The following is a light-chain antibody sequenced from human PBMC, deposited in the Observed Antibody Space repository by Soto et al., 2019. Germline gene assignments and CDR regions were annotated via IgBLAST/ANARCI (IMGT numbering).Light chain of an antibody. J-gene: IGKJ1*01. CDR3: QQYNSYSPT. Sequence: DIQMTQSPSSLSASVGDRVTITCQASQDISNYLNWYQQKPGKAPKLLIYDASNLETGVPSRFSGSGSGTEFTLTISSLQPDDFATYYCQQYNSYSPTFGQGTKVDIK. V-gene: IGKV1-33*01. CDR2: DAS. CDR1: QDISNY.